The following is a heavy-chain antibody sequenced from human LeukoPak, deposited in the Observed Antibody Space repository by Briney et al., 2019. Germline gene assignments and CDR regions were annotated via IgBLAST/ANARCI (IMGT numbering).Heavy chain of an antibody. Sequence: GGSLRLSCAASGFTFSNYWMSWVRQAPGKGLEWVANIKHDGSEKDSVDSVKGRFTISRDNAKNSLYLQMNSLRAEDTAVYYCARGRRPSIAAAGTLYFDYWGQGTLVTVSS. CDR3: ARGRRPSIAAAGTLYFDY. CDR2: IKHDGSEK. J-gene: IGHJ4*02. V-gene: IGHV3-7*01. CDR1: GFTFSNYW. D-gene: IGHD6-13*01.